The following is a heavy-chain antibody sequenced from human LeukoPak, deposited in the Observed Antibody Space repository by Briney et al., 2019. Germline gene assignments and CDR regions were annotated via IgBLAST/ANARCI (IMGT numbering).Heavy chain of an antibody. Sequence: SETLSLTCTVSGGSISSSIYYWGWIRQPPGKGLEWIGSIYYSGSTNYNPSLKSRVTISVDTSKNQFSLKLSSVTAADTAVYYCARGGYYYGSGSYYRRNYYFDYWGQGTLVTVSS. CDR2: IYYSGST. V-gene: IGHV4-39*07. D-gene: IGHD3-10*01. CDR3: ARGGYYYGSGSYYRRNYYFDY. J-gene: IGHJ4*02. CDR1: GGSISSSIYY.